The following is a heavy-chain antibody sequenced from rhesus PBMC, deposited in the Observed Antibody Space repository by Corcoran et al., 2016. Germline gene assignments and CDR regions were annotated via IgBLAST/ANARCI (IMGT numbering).Heavy chain of an antibody. V-gene: IGHV4-169*01. Sequence: QLQLQESGPGLVKPSETLSVTCAVSGGSISSSYWSWIRQAPGKGREWIGDSDGSGRRTTTNPPLRSRVPRSVDTSKTQFSLKLGSVTAADTAVYYCVRSEQRLSYNSLDVWGRGVLVTVSS. CDR3: VRSEQRLSYNSLDV. CDR1: GGSISSSY. D-gene: IGHD6-31*01. CDR2: SDGSGRRT. J-gene: IGHJ5-2*02.